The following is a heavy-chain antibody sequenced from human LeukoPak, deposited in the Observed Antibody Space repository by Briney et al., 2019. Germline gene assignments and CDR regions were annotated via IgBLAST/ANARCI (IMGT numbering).Heavy chain of an antibody. CDR1: GFPYEDYV. CDR2: INWYDGSQ. Sequence: PGDSVRHFCGASGFPYEDYVMLGVRPPPGRGLEGVAGINWYDGSQGYADSVKGRFTISRDNAKNSLYLQMHSLRAEDTALYYCAGAGVYSYADLELYYFDYWGQGTLVTVSS. D-gene: IGHD5-18*01. CDR3: AGAGVYSYADLELYYFDY. V-gene: IGHV3-20*04. J-gene: IGHJ4*02.